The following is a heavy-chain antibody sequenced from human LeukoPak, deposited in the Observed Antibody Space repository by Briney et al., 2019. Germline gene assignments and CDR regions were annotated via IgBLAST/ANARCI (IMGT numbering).Heavy chain of an antibody. Sequence: ASVKVSCKASGYTFTRYGISWVRQAPGQGLEWMGWISGYNGNTNYAQKSQGRVTMTTDASTSTAYMELGSLTSDDTAVYYCARRRLDSSWCFDYWGQGTLVTVSS. D-gene: IGHD6-13*01. CDR3: ARRRLDSSWCFDY. V-gene: IGHV1-18*01. CDR1: GYTFTRYG. CDR2: ISGYNGNT. J-gene: IGHJ4*02.